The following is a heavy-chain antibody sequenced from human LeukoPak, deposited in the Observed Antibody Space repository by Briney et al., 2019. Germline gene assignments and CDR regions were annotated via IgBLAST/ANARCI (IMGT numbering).Heavy chain of an antibody. Sequence: ASVKVSCKASGGTFSSSTFNWVRQAPGQGLEWMGKIIPMFGTAQYAQNLQGRVTITADESTTTVYMDLSSLRSEDSAVYYCARDRRGISKIEVEGDAFDIWGQGTMVTVS. CDR3: ARDRRGISKIEVEGDAFDI. V-gene: IGHV1-69*13. CDR2: IIPMFGTA. CDR1: GGTFSSST. D-gene: IGHD3-22*01. J-gene: IGHJ3*02.